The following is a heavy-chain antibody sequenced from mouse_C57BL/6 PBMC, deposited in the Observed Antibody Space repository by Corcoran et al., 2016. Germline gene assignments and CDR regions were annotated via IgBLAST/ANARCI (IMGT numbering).Heavy chain of an antibody. D-gene: IGHD2-4*01. J-gene: IGHJ4*01. Sequence: EVQLQQSGPELVKPGASVKISCKASGYTFTDYYMNWVKQSHGKSLEWIGDINPNNGGTSYNQKFKGKATLTVDKSSNTAYMELRSLTSEDSAVDYCARSADYDWGYAMDYWGQGTSVTVSS. CDR2: INPNNGGT. CDR3: ARSADYDWGYAMDY. V-gene: IGHV1-26*01. CDR1: GYTFTDYY.